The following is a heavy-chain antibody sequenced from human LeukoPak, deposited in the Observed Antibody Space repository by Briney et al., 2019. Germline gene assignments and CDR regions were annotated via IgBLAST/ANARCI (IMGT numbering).Heavy chain of an antibody. Sequence: GGSLRLSCAASGFTVSSNYMSWVRQAPGKGLEWVSVIYSGGSTYYADSVKGRFTISRDNSKNTLYLQMNSLRAEDTAVYYCARDYYGSGGIPIHPNVWGKGTTVTISS. CDR2: IYSGGST. D-gene: IGHD3-10*01. CDR1: GFTVSSNY. CDR3: ARDYYGSGGIPIHPNV. J-gene: IGHJ6*04. V-gene: IGHV3-66*01.